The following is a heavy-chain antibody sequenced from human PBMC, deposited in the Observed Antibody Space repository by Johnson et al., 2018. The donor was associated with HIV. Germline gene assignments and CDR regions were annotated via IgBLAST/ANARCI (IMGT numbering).Heavy chain of an antibody. CDR3: ARYCSGGSCYSGVGAFDI. J-gene: IGHJ3*02. Sequence: VQLVESGGGVVQPGRSLRLSCAASGFTFSSYAMHWVRQAPGKGLEWVSVIYSGGSAYYADSVKGRFPISRDNSKNTLYLRMNSLRAEDTAVYYCARYCSGGSCYSGVGAFDIWGQGTMVTVSS. D-gene: IGHD2-15*01. V-gene: IGHV3-66*01. CDR1: GFTFSSYA. CDR2: IYSGGSA.